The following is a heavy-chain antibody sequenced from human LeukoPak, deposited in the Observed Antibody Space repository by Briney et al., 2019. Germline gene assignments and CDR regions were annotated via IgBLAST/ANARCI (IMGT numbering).Heavy chain of an antibody. Sequence: GGSLRLSCAASGFTFSSYGMHWVRQAPGKGLEWVAFIRYDGSKKYFADSVKGRFTISRDNSKNTLYLQMNSLRAEDTAVYYCAKGTYYYDSRGFDPWGQGTLVTVSS. CDR1: GFTFSSYG. J-gene: IGHJ5*02. D-gene: IGHD3-22*01. CDR3: AKGTYYYDSRGFDP. V-gene: IGHV3-30*02. CDR2: IRYDGSKK.